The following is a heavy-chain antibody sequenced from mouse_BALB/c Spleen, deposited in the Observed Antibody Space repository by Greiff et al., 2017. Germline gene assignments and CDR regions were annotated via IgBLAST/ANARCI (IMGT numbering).Heavy chain of an antibody. CDR3: ARDRYDAMDY. V-gene: IGHV5-12-2*01. J-gene: IGHJ4*01. Sequence: EVQLVESGGGLVQPGGSLKLSCAASGFTFSSYTMSWVRQTPEKRLEWVAYISNGGGSTYYPDTVKGRFTISRDNAKNTLYLQMSSLKSEDTAMYYCARDRYDAMDYWGQGTSVTVSS. D-gene: IGHD3-2*01. CDR1: GFTFSSYT. CDR2: ISNGGGST.